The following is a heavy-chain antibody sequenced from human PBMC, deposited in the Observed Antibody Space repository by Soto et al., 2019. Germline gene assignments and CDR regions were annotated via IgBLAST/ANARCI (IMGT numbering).Heavy chain of an antibody. Sequence: GGSLRLSCAASGFICSSYDMSWVRQAPGKGLEWVSTILVDGRTFYVDSVKGRFTISRDSSQNTVYLQMNSLTAGDTALYYCAKATATGGGAFDICGQGTLVTVSS. CDR3: AKATATGGGAFDI. CDR2: ILVDGRT. J-gene: IGHJ3*02. V-gene: IGHV3-23*01. D-gene: IGHD2-8*02. CDR1: GFICSSYD.